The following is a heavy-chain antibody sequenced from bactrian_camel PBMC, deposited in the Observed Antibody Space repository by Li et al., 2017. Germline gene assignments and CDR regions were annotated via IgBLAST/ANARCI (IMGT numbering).Heavy chain of an antibody. CDR3: AAMMCMDAVRNPNDLLRAVNF. V-gene: IGHV3S1*01. CDR2: ISTDGGST. J-gene: IGHJ4*01. Sequence: HVQLVESGGGSVQAGGSLRLSCTASGLAFSTSCMAWFRQAPGKEREAVASISTDGGSTDYAGSVGGRFTISRDNAKNTLYLQMNNLQPEDTATYYCAAMMCMDAVRNPNDLLRAVNFWGQGTQVTVS. D-gene: IGHD1*01. CDR1: GLAFSTSC.